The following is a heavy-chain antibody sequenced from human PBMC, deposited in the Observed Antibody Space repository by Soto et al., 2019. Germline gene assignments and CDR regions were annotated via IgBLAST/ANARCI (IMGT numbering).Heavy chain of an antibody. Sequence: VQLQQWGAGLLKTSETLSLTCAVYGGSFSGYYWSWIRQTPGKRLEWVGDINHGGSANYNPSLKSRVTSPMDLSKNQFSLKLNSVIAADTAVYYCARYSSTGSKYLQHWGRGSLVIVSS. J-gene: IGHJ1*01. CDR3: ARYSSTGSKYLQH. D-gene: IGHD6-13*01. CDR2: INHGGSA. V-gene: IGHV4-34*01. CDR1: GGSFSGYY.